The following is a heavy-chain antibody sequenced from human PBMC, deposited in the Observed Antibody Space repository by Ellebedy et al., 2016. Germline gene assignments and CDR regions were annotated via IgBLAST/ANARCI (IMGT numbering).Heavy chain of an antibody. V-gene: IGHV1-18*01. CDR3: ARARYVGVVVAALDY. D-gene: IGHD2-15*01. Sequence: ASVKVSCKASGYTFTSYGISWVRQAPGQGLEWMGWISAYNGNTNYAQKLQGRVTMTTDTSTNTAYMELRSLRSDDTAVYYCARARYVGVVVAALDYWGQGTLVTVSS. CDR1: GYTFTSYG. J-gene: IGHJ4*02. CDR2: ISAYNGNT.